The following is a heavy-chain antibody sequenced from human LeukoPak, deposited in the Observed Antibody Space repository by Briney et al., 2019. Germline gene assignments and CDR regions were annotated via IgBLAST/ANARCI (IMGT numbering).Heavy chain of an antibody. CDR1: GFTFSNYA. CDR2: ISYDANIK. D-gene: IGHD2-21*01. Sequence: GGSLRLSCAASGFTFSNYAMHWVRQSPGKGLEWVAVISYDANIKYYAESVKGRFTISRDNAKNSLYLQMNSLRAEDTAVYYCAKDPRGRLLDAFDIWGQGTMVTVSS. J-gene: IGHJ3*02. CDR3: AKDPRGRLLDAFDI. V-gene: IGHV3-30-3*01.